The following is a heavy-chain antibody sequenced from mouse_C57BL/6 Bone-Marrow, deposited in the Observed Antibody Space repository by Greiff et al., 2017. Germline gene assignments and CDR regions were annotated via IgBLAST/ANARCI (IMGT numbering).Heavy chain of an antibody. CDR3: ASYSVNAMDY. CDR2: IYPGSGSI. V-gene: IGHV1-55*01. J-gene: IGHJ4*01. D-gene: IGHD2-12*01. CDR1: GYTFTSYW. Sequence: QVQLQQPGAELVKPGASVKMSCKASGYTFTSYWITWVKQRPGQGLEWIGDIYPGSGSINYNEKFKSKATLTVDKSSSTAYMQLSCLTSAVSAVYYCASYSVNAMDYWGQGTSVTVSS.